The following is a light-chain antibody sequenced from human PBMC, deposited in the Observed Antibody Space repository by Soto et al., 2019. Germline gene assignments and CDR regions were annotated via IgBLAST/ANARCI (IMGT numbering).Light chain of an antibody. J-gene: IGLJ1*01. CDR1: SSDVGGYNY. V-gene: IGLV2-14*01. CDR2: EVS. CDR3: SSYTSSSTPYV. Sequence: QSALTQPASVSGSPGQSITISCTGTSSDVGGYNYVSWYQQHPGKAPKLMIYEVSNRPSGVSNRFSGSKSGNTASLTISGRQAEDEADYYCSSYTSSSTPYVFGTGTKPTVL.